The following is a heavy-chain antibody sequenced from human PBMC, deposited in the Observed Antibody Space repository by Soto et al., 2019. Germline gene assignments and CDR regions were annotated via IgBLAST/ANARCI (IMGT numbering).Heavy chain of an antibody. V-gene: IGHV3-74*01. J-gene: IGHJ6*02. CDR3: ARERGYYYGSGSFHYYGMDV. Sequence: PGGSLRLSCAASGFTFSSYWMHWVRQAPGKGLVWVSRINSDGSSTSYADSVKGRFTISRDNAKNTLYLQMNSLRAEDTAVYYCARERGYYYGSGSFHYYGMDVWGQGTTVTVSS. CDR1: GFTFSSYW. D-gene: IGHD3-10*01. CDR2: INSDGSST.